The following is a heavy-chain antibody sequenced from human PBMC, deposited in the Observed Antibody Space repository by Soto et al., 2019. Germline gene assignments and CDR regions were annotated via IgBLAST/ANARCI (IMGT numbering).Heavy chain of an antibody. CDR2: IYSGGST. CDR3: ARDSDYYDSSGAYFDY. J-gene: IGHJ4*02. CDR1: GFTVSSNY. D-gene: IGHD3-22*01. Sequence: GGSLRLSCAASGFTVSSNYMSWVRQAPGKGLEWVSVIYSGGSTYYADSVKGRFTISRDNSKNTLYLQMNSLRAEDTAVYYCARDSDYYDSSGAYFDYWGQGTLVTVSS. V-gene: IGHV3-53*01.